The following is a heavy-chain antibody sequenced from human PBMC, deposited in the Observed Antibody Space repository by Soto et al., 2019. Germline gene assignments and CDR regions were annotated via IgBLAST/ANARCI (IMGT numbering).Heavy chain of an antibody. D-gene: IGHD3-3*01. CDR1: GFSLGTSGMC. CDR3: ARISGHSEYDLGPLDV. J-gene: IGHJ6*02. V-gene: IGHV2-70*11. CDR2: IDWDDDK. Sequence: SGPTLVNPTQTLTLTCTFSGFSLGTSGMCVSWIRQPPGKALEWLARIDWDDDKYYSTSLKTRLTISKDTSKNQVVLTMTNMDPVDTATYYCARISGHSEYDLGPLDVWGQGTTVTVSS.